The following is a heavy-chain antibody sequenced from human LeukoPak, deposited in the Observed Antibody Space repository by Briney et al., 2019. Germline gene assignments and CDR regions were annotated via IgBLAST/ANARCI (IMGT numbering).Heavy chain of an antibody. V-gene: IGHV1-69*13. CDR3: ARDRYCSGGSCYSGGWYFDL. Sequence: SVEVSCKASGGTFSSYAISWVRQAPGQGLEWMGGIIPIFGTANYAQKFQGRVTITADESTSTAYMELSSLRSEDTAVYYCARDRYCSGGSCYSGGWYFDLWGRGILVTVSS. CDR1: GGTFSSYA. D-gene: IGHD2-15*01. J-gene: IGHJ2*01. CDR2: IIPIFGTA.